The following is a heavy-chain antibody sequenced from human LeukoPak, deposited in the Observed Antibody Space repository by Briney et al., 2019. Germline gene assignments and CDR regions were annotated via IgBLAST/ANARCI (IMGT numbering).Heavy chain of an antibody. CDR2: IRYDGSNK. J-gene: IGHJ4*02. Sequence: PGGSLRLSCAASGFTFSSYGMHWVRQAPGKGLEWVAFIRYDGSNKYYADSVKGRFTISRDNSKNTLYLQMNSLRAEDTAVYYCARGRWDYCSSTSCYYFDYWGQGTLVTVSS. D-gene: IGHD2-2*01. CDR3: ARGRWDYCSSTSCYYFDY. V-gene: IGHV3-30*02. CDR1: GFTFSSYG.